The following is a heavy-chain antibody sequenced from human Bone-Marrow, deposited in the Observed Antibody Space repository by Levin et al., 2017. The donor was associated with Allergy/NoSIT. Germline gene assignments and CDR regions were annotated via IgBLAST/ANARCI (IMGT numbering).Heavy chain of an antibody. J-gene: IGHJ4*02. Sequence: GESLKISCTASGYTYDSYGITWVRQAPGQGLEWMGWISGDNAKTNFARKFRGRVTMTSDTSTNSAYMELRSLTSDDTAVYYCARDVDTTMVTVRMDLGSHFDYWGQGTLVTVSS. CDR2: ISGDNAKT. CDR3: ARDVDTTMVTVRMDLGSHFDY. V-gene: IGHV1-18*01. CDR1: GYTYDSYG. D-gene: IGHD5-18*01.